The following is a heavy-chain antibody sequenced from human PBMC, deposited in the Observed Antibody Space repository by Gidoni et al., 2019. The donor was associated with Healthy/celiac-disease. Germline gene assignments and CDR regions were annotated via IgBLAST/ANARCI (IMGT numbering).Heavy chain of an antibody. V-gene: IGHV3-33*01. J-gene: IGHJ3*02. CDR2: IWYDGSNK. Sequence: QVQLVESGGGVVQPGRSLRLSCAASGFPFRSYGMHLVRQATGKGLEGVAVIWYDGSNKYYADSVKGRFTISRDNSKNTLYLQMNSLRAEDTAVYYCARVRDYGDRHDAFDIWGQGTMVTVSS. CDR1: GFPFRSYG. CDR3: ARVRDYGDRHDAFDI. D-gene: IGHD4-17*01.